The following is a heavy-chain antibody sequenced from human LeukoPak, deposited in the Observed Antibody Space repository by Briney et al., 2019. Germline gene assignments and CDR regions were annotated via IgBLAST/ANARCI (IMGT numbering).Heavy chain of an antibody. CDR3: ARKDGDY. CDR1: GAPISAFH. Sequence: KASETLSLTCTVSGAPISAFHWTWFRQPAGKGVEWIGLIYSSGSILFNPSLKSRVAMSVDLTKNQLCLKLTSVTAADTAMYYCARKDGDYWGRGTLVTVSS. J-gene: IGHJ4*02. V-gene: IGHV4-4*07. CDR2: IYSSGSI.